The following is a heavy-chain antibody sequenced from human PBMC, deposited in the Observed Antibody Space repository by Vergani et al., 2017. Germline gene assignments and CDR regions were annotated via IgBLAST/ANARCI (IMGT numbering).Heavy chain of an antibody. CDR1: GFTFSTYA. V-gene: IGHV3-30-3*01. CDR3: ARGSTIKGAY. Sequence: QVQLVESGGGVVQPGRSLRLSCAASGFTFSTYAMHWVRQAPGKGLEWVAVISYDGDNKYYADSVKGRFTISRDDSENTLYLQMNSLRSEDTAVYYCARGSTIKGAYWGQGTLVTVSS. J-gene: IGHJ4*02. CDR2: ISYDGDNK.